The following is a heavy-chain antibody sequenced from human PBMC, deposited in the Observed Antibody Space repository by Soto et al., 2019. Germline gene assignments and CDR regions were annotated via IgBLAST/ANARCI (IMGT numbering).Heavy chain of an antibody. CDR3: ARDGYSYGYPFAMDV. CDR1: GFTFGTYE. J-gene: IGHJ6*02. D-gene: IGHD5-18*01. CDR2: ITSSGTTI. Sequence: EVHLVESGGGLVQPGGSLRLSCAASGFTFGTYEMNWVRQAPGKGLEWVSYITSSGTTIYYADSVKARFTISRDNAKNSLYLQMNSLSAEDTAVYYCARDGYSYGYPFAMDVWGQGTTVTVSS. V-gene: IGHV3-48*03.